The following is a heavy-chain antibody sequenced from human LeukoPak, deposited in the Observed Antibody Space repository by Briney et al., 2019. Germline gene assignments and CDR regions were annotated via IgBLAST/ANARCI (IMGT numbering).Heavy chain of an antibody. D-gene: IGHD2-15*01. CDR2: IQFDGSNE. J-gene: IGHJ3*02. V-gene: IGHV3-30*03. Sequence: PGGSLRLSCAASGFTFSSYGMSWVRQAPGKGLEWVAYIQFDGSNEQYADSVKGRFTISRDNSKNTLYLQMNSLRAEDTAVYYCARQGAGSFDIWGQGTMVTVSS. CDR1: GFTFSSYG. CDR3: ARQGAGSFDI.